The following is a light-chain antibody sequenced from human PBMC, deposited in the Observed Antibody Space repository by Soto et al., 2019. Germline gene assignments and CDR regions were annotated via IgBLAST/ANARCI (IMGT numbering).Light chain of an antibody. J-gene: IGKJ5*01. Sequence: IVVTKSPATLSVSPGERATLSCRARQRISSNLAWYQQKPGQAPRLLIYGTSNRATGIPARFSGSGSGTDFTLTISSLEPEDFAVYYCQQRSKWPPTFGQGTRLENK. CDR3: QQRSKWPPT. V-gene: IGKV3-11*01. CDR1: QRISSN. CDR2: GTS.